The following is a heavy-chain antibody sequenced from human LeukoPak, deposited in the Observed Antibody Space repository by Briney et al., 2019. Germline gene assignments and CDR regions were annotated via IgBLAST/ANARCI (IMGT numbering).Heavy chain of an antibody. V-gene: IGHV1-18*01. CDR3: ARENFFSFDY. J-gene: IGHJ4*02. CDR1: DYTFTSYG. Sequence: GASVKVSCKASDYTFTSYGITWVRQAPGQGLEWLGWISAYNGNTYYAQRLQGRVTMTTDTSTSTAYMELRSLRSDDTAVYYCARENFFSFDYWGQGTLVTVSS. CDR2: ISAYNGNT.